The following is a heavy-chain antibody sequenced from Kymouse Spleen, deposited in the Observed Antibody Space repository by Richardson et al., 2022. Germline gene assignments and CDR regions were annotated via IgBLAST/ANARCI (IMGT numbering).Heavy chain of an antibody. Sequence: QVQLQQWGAGLLKPSETLSLTCAVYGGSFSGYYWSWIRQPPGKGLEWIGEINHSGSTNYNPSLKSRVTISVDTSKNQFSLKLSSVTAADTAVYYCARGGILTGYKDYWGQGTLVTVSS. CDR1: GGSFSGYY. D-gene: IGHD3-9*01. V-gene: IGHV4-34*01. J-gene: IGHJ4*02. CDR2: INHSGST. CDR3: ARGGILTGYKDY.